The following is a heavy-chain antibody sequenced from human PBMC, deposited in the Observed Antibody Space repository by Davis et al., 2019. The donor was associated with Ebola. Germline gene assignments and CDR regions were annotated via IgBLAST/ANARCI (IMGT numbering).Heavy chain of an antibody. CDR2: INHSGST. V-gene: IGHV4-34*01. D-gene: IGHD2-2*01. CDR1: GGSFSGYY. Sequence: PGGSLRLSCAVYGGSFSGYYWSWIRQPPGRGLEWIGEINHSGSTNYNPSLKRRVTISVDTSKNQFSLKLSSVTAADTAVYYCARGKRYCSSTSCHVYLVGPWGQGTLVTVSS. CDR3: ARGKRYCSSTSCHVYLVGP. J-gene: IGHJ5*02.